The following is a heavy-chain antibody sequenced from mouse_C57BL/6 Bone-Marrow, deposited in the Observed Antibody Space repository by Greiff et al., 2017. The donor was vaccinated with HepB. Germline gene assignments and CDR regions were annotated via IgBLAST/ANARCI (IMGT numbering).Heavy chain of an antibody. CDR2: INPNYGTT. V-gene: IGHV1-39*01. CDR1: GYSFTDYN. CDR3: GGDSSGFLYYYAMDY. J-gene: IGHJ4*01. Sequence: VQLQQSGPELVKPGASVKISCKASGYSFTDYNMNWVKQSNGKSLEWIGVINPNYGTTSYNQKFKGKATLTVDQSSSTAYVQLNSLTSEDSAVYYCGGDSSGFLYYYAMDYWGQGTSVTVSS. D-gene: IGHD3-2*02.